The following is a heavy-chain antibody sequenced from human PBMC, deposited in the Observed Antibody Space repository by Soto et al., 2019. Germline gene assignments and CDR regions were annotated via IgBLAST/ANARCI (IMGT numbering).Heavy chain of an antibody. CDR2: IIPILDIA. Sequence: QVQLVQSGAEVKKPGSSVKVSCKASGGTFSTYTISWVRQAPGQGLEWMGRIIPILDIATYAQKFQDRVTITADKSTRTAYMELTSLRSEDTAMYYCASSHGDYYYYGLDVWGQGTTVTVSS. D-gene: IGHD4-17*01. CDR1: GGTFSTYT. CDR3: ASSHGDYYYYGLDV. J-gene: IGHJ6*02. V-gene: IGHV1-69*02.